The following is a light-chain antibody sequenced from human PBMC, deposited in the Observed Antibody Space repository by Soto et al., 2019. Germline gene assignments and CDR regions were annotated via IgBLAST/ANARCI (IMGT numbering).Light chain of an antibody. V-gene: IGLV2-14*01. J-gene: IGLJ2*01. CDR1: SSDVGGYNY. CDR2: DVN. CDR3: SSYTSIITVV. Sequence: QSALTQPASVSGSPGQSITISCTGTSSDVGGYNYVSWYQHHPGKAPKLLIYDVNNRPSGVSDRFSGSKSGNTASLTISGLQTEDEADYYCSSYTSIITVVFGGGTKLTLL.